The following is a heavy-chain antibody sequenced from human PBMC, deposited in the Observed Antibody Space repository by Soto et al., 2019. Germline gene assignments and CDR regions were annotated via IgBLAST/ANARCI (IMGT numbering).Heavy chain of an antibody. J-gene: IGHJ3*02. V-gene: IGHV3-30-3*01. CDR3: ARGSYSSGWLRDAFDI. CDR1: GFTFSSYA. CDR2: ISYDGSNK. D-gene: IGHD6-19*01. Sequence: PGGSLRLSCAASGFTFSSYAMHWVRQAPGKGLEWVAVISYDGSNKYYADSVKGRFTISRDNSKNTLYLQMNSLRAEDTAVYYCARGSYSSGWLRDAFDIWGQGTMVTVSS.